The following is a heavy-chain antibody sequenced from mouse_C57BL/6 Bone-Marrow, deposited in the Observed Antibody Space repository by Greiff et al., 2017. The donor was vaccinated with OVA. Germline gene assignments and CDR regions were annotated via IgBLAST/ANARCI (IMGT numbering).Heavy chain of an antibody. CDR2: IYPRSGNT. CDR3: ATYYSNPWYFDV. J-gene: IGHJ1*03. Sequence: QVTLKESGAELARPGASVKLSCKASGYTFTSYGISWVKQRTGQGLEWIGEIYPRSGNTYYNEKFKGKATLTADKSSSTAYMELRSLTSEDSAVYFCATYYSNPWYFDVWGTGTTVTVSS. V-gene: IGHV1-81*01. D-gene: IGHD2-5*01. CDR1: GYTFTSYG.